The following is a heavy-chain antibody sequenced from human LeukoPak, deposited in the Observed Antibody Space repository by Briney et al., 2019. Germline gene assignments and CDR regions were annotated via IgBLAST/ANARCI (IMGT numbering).Heavy chain of an antibody. CDR3: ARDVSGDYYYGMDV. J-gene: IGHJ6*02. D-gene: IGHD5-12*01. CDR2: IYSGGST. Sequence: PGGSLRLSCAASGFTFSSYWMSWVRQAPGKGLEWVSVIYSGGSTYYADSVKGRFTISRDNSKNTLYLQMNSLRVEDTAVYYCARDVSGDYYYGMDVWGQGTTVTVSS. CDR1: GFTFSSYW. V-gene: IGHV3-66*02.